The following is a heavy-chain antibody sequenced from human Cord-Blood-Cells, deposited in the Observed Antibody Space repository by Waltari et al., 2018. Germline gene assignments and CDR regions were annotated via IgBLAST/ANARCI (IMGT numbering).Heavy chain of an antibody. V-gene: IGHV1-2*02. CDR1: GYTFTGYY. Sequence: QVQLVQSGAEVKKPGASVKVSCKASGYTFTGYYMHWVRQAPGQGLEWMGWINPNSGGTNYAQKFQGRVTMTRDTSISTAYMELSRLRSDDTAVYYCAREILRLTGETDAFDIWGQGTMVTVSS. CDR2: INPNSGGT. D-gene: IGHD7-27*01. J-gene: IGHJ3*02. CDR3: AREILRLTGETDAFDI.